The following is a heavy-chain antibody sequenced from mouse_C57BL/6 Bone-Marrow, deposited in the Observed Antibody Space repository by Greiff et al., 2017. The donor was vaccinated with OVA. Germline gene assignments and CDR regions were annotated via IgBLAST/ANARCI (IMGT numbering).Heavy chain of an antibody. J-gene: IGHJ1*03. D-gene: IGHD1-1*01. V-gene: IGHV1-81*01. CDR2: IYPRSGNT. CDR1: GYTFTSYG. Sequence: VMLVESGAELARPGASVKLSCKASGYTFTSYGISWVKQRTGQGLEWIGEIYPRSGNTYYNEKFKGKATLTADKSSSTAYMELRSLTSVNSAVYFGARWGYYGSGAYWYIDVWGTGTTVTVSS. CDR3: ARWGYYGSGAYWYIDV.